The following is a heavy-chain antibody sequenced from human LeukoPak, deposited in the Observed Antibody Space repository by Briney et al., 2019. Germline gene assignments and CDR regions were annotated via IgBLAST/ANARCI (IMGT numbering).Heavy chain of an antibody. V-gene: IGHV1-69*04. Sequence: SVKVSCKASGGTSNSHAISWVRQAPGQGLEWMGRIIPNLGTTNRAQNFQDRVTLTADKSTDTAYMELTSLTSDDTAVYYCATTNDGGGYQWGDFFDFWGQGTLVTVSS. J-gene: IGHJ4*02. D-gene: IGHD3-22*01. CDR2: IIPNLGTT. CDR1: GGTSNSHA. CDR3: ATTNDGGGYQWGDFFDF.